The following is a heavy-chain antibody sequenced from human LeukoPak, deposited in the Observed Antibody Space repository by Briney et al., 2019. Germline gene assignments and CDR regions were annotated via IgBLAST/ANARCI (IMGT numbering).Heavy chain of an antibody. Sequence: PGRSLRLSCAASGFTFSSYGMHWVRQAPGKGLEWVAVIWYDGSNKYYADSVKGRFTISRDNSRNTLYLQMNSLRAEDTAVYYCAGDRYNWNGDFDYWGQGTLVTVSS. CDR2: IWYDGSNK. V-gene: IGHV3-33*01. CDR1: GFTFSSYG. J-gene: IGHJ4*02. D-gene: IGHD1-20*01. CDR3: AGDRYNWNGDFDY.